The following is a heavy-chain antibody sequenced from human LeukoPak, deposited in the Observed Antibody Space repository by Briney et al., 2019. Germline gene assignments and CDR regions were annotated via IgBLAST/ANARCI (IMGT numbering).Heavy chain of an antibody. CDR1: GFTFSTYE. J-gene: IGHJ4*02. CDR2: ISSSGSTI. Sequence: GGSLRLSCAASGFTFSTYEMNWVRQAPGKGLEWVSYISSSGSTIYYADSVKGRFTISRDNAKNSLYLHMSSLRSEDTAVYYCASQMAIGYWGQGILVTVSS. CDR3: ASQMAIGY. D-gene: IGHD5-24*01. V-gene: IGHV3-48*03.